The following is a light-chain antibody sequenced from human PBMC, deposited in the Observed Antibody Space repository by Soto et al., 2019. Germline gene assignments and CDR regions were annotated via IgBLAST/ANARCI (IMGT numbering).Light chain of an antibody. V-gene: IGKV1-5*01. J-gene: IGKJ1*01. CDR3: QQYYNYSWT. Sequence: DIQMTQSPSTLAASLGYRFTITFRASQSLSTWLAWYQQKPGKAPKLLIFDASSLESGIPSRFSGSGSGTEFTLTITSLQPDDFATYYCQQYYNYSWTFGQGTKVDNK. CDR2: DAS. CDR1: QSLSTW.